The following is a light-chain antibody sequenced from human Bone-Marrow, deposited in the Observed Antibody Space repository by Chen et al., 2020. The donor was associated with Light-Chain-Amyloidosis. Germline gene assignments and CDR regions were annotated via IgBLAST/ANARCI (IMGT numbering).Light chain of an antibody. V-gene: IGKV3-11*01. Sequence: EIVLTQSPATLSLSPGERATLSCRASQSVSSYLAWYQQKPGQAPRLLIYDASNRATGIPARFSGSGSGTDFTLTISSLQAEDVAVYYCQQYYNIPPWTFGQGTKVEIK. J-gene: IGKJ1*01. CDR3: QQYYNIPPWT. CDR2: DAS. CDR1: QSVSSY.